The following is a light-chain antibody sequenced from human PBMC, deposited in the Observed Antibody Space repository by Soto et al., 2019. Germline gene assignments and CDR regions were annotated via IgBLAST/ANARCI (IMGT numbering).Light chain of an antibody. CDR3: QQYGSSPHT. CDR2: GAS. Sequence: EIVLTQSPGTLSLSPGERATLSCRASPSVSSSYLAWYQHKPGQAPRLLTYGASSRATGIPDRFSGSGSGTDFTLTISRLEPEDFAVYYCQQYGSSPHTFGQGTKLEIK. V-gene: IGKV3-20*01. J-gene: IGKJ2*01. CDR1: PSVSSSY.